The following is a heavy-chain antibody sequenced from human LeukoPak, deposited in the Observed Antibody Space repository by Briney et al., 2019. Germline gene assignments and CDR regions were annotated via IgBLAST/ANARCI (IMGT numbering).Heavy chain of an antibody. J-gene: IGHJ6*03. Sequence: PRGSLRLSCAASGFTFSSYAMSWVRQAPGKGLEWVSAISDTGGSTYYADSVKGRFTISRDNSKNTLYLQMNSLRAEDTAVYYCAKGGIFGAVTPHYMGVWGKGTTVTVPS. CDR3: AKGGIFGAVTPHYMGV. CDR1: GFTFSSYA. D-gene: IGHD3-3*01. CDR2: ISDTGGST. V-gene: IGHV3-23*01.